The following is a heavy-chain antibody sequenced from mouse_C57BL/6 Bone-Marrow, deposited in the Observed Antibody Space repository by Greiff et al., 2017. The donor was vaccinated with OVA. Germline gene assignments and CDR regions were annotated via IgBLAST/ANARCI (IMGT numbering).Heavy chain of an antibody. CDR2: INPNYGTT. CDR3: ARTDLLLYAMDY. D-gene: IGHD1-1*01. CDR1: GYSFTDYN. J-gene: IGHJ4*01. Sequence: EVKLVESGPELVKPGASVKISCKASGYSFTDYNMNWVKQSNGKSLEWIGVINPNYGTTSYNQKFKGKATLTVDQSSSTAYMQLNSLTSEDSAVYYCARTDLLLYAMDYWGQGTSVTVSS. V-gene: IGHV1-39*01.